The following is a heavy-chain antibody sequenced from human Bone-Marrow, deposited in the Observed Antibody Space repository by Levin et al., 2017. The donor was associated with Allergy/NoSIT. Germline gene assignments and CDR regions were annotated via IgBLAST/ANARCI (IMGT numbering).Heavy chain of an antibody. CDR1: GYTFTGYY. D-gene: IGHD6-19*01. CDR3: ARADSSSYFDY. J-gene: IGHJ4*02. CDR2: INPNSGGT. V-gene: IGHV1-2*02. Sequence: ASVKVSCKASGYTFTGYYMHWVRQAPGQGLEWMGWINPNSGGTDYLQKLQGRVTMTRDTSITTAYMELSRLRSDDTAVYYCARADSSSYFDYWGQGTLITVSS.